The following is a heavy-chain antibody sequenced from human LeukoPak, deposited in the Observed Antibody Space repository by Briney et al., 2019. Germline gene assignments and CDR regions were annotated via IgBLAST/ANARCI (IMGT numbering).Heavy chain of an antibody. CDR2: IYSGGST. Sequence: GGSLRLSCTASGFIFNKYWMSWVRQAPGKGLEWVSVIYSGGSTYYADSVKGRFTISRDNSKNTLYLQMNSLRAEDTAVYYCARERHYYDSSGYYYRGAFDIWGQGTMVTVSS. CDR3: ARERHYYDSSGYYYRGAFDI. CDR1: GFIFNKYW. D-gene: IGHD3-22*01. J-gene: IGHJ3*02. V-gene: IGHV3-53*01.